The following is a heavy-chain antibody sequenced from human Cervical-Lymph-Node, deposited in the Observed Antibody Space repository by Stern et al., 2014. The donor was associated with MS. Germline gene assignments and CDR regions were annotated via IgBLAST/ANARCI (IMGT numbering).Heavy chain of an antibody. CDR2: IDYSGAT. CDR1: GGSINNGDYY. Sequence: QLQLQESGPGLVKPSQTLSLTCTVSGGSINNGDYYWSWVRQHPGKGLEWLGYIDYSGATYYSPSLKGRLTISVDTSKRHFSLKLTSVTAADTAVYYCARELSGMYGMDVWGQGTTVTVSS. CDR3: ARELSGMYGMDV. J-gene: IGHJ6*02. D-gene: IGHD1-1*01. V-gene: IGHV4-31*03.